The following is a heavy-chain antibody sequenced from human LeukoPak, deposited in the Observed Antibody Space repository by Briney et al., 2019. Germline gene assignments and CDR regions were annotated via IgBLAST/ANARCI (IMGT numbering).Heavy chain of an antibody. CDR1: GFTFSSYS. J-gene: IGHJ6*02. Sequence: GGSLRPSCAASGFTFSSYSMNWVRQAPGKGLEGVSSISSSSSYIYYADSVKGRFTISRDNAKNSLYLQMNSLRAEDTAVYYCARDDWEGGSSWYISYYYGMDVWGQGTTVTVSS. D-gene: IGHD6-13*01. CDR2: ISSSSSYI. V-gene: IGHV3-21*01. CDR3: ARDDWEGGSSWYISYYYGMDV.